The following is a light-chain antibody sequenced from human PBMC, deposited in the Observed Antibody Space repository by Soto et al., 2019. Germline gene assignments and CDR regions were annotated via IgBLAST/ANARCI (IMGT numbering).Light chain of an antibody. CDR3: AAWDDSHWV. J-gene: IGLJ3*02. Sequence: QSALTQPPSASGSPGQSVTISCTGTNNDVGGYIYVSWYQQHPGKAPKLMIYEVSKRPSGVPDRFSGSRSGNTASLTVSGLQAEDEADYYCAAWDDSHWVFGGGTKVTVL. CDR1: NNDVGGYIY. CDR2: EVS. V-gene: IGLV2-8*01.